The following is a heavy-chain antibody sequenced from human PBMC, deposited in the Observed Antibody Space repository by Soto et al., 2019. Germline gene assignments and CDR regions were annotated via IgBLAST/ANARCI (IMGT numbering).Heavy chain of an antibody. J-gene: IGHJ4*02. CDR2: ISAHNGNT. Sequence: QVHLVQSGAEVKKPGASVKVSCKGSGYTFTSNGITWVRQAPGQGLEWMGWISAHNGNTNYAQKLQGRVTVTRDTSTSTPYMELRSLRSDDTAVYYCARGRYGDYWGQGAPVSVSS. CDR3: ARGRYGDY. V-gene: IGHV1-18*01. D-gene: IGHD1-1*01. CDR1: GYTFTSNG.